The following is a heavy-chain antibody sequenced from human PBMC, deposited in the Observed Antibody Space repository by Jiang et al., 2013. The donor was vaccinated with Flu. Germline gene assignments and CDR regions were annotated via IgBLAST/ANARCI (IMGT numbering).Heavy chain of an antibody. J-gene: IGHJ3*02. CDR1: GGSISSYY. D-gene: IGHD3-10*01. Sequence: GSGLVKPSETLSLTCTVSGGSISSYYWSWIRQPPGKGLEWIGYIYYSGSTNYNPSLKSRVTISVDTSKNQFSLKLSSVTAADTAVYYCARERSWGLWFGELFGAFDIWGQGTMVTVSS. V-gene: IGHV4-59*01. CDR3: ARERSWGLWFGELFGAFDI. CDR2: IYYSGST.